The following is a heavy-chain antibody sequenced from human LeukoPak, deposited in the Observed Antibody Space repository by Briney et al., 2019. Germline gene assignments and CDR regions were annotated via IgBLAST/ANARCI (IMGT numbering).Heavy chain of an antibody. J-gene: IGHJ4*02. CDR3: ATAGELLGLITI. Sequence: ASVKVSCKASGYTFTDYYMHWVRQAPGQGLEWMGWINTNSGSTDYAQKLQGRVTMTRDTSINTVYMDLSRLTSDDTAVYFFATAGELLGLITIWGAGTLVTVSS. V-gene: IGHV1-2*02. CDR2: INTNSGST. CDR1: GYTFTDYY. D-gene: IGHD2-8*01.